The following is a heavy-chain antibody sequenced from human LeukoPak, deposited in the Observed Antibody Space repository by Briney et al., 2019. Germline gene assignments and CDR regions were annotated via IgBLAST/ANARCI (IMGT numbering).Heavy chain of an antibody. Sequence: TSETLSLTCTVSGGSISSYYWSWIRQPPGKGLEWIGYMYYSGSTKYNPSLKSRVTISVDTSKNQFSLKLTSVTAADTAVYYCARLGSYKGYFQHWGQGTLVTVSS. J-gene: IGHJ1*01. CDR3: ARLGSYKGYFQH. CDR2: MYYSGST. D-gene: IGHD1-26*01. V-gene: IGHV4-59*01. CDR1: GGSISSYY.